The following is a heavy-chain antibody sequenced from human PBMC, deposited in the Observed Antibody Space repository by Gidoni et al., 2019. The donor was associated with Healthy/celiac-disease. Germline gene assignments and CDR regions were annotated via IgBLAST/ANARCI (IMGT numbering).Heavy chain of an antibody. CDR2: IYYSGST. Sequence: QVQLQESGPGLVKPSETLSLTCTVSGGSVSSGSYYWSWIRQPPGKGLEWIGYIYYSGSTNYNPSLKSRVTISVDTSKNQFSLKLSSVTAADTAVYYCARYRNYYDSSGYYYPRGHYYYYGMDVWGQGTTVTVSS. CDR1: GGSVSSGSYY. V-gene: IGHV4-61*01. D-gene: IGHD3-22*01. J-gene: IGHJ6*02. CDR3: ARYRNYYDSSGYYYPRGHYYYYGMDV.